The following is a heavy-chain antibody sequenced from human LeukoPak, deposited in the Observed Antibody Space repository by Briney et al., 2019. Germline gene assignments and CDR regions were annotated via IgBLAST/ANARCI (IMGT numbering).Heavy chain of an antibody. V-gene: IGHV3-30*02. CDR3: AKESSLGYCSSTSCYYFDY. J-gene: IGHJ4*02. CDR1: GFTFSSYA. D-gene: IGHD2-2*01. CDR2: IRYDGSDE. Sequence: GGSLRLSCAASGFTFSSYAMHWVRQAPGKGLEWVAFIRYDGSDEYYADSVKGRFTISRDISKNTLYLQMNSLRAEDTAVYFCAKESSLGYCSSTSCYYFDYWGQGTLVTVSS.